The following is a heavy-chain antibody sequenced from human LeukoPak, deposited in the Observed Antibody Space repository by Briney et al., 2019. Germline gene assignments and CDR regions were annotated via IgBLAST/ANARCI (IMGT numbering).Heavy chain of an antibody. CDR3: ARHGRTYGGSLPLYFDY. CDR2: IYYRGST. CDR1: GDSISGYY. V-gene: IGHV4-59*08. J-gene: IGHJ4*02. Sequence: PSETLSLTCTVSGDSISGYYWSWIRQPPGKGLEWIGYIYYRGSTTYNPSLKSRVAISVDTSKNQFSLKLSSVTAADTAVYYCARHGRTYGGSLPLYFDYWGQGTLVTVSS. D-gene: IGHD1-26*01.